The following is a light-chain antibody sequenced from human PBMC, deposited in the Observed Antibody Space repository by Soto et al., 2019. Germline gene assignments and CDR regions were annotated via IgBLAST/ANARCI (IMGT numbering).Light chain of an antibody. J-gene: IGKJ1*01. CDR1: QSVSSK. CDR2: GAS. CDR3: QQYNSSPLT. Sequence: EIVMTQSPATLSVSPWEGATLSCRASQSVSSKLAWYQQKPGQAPRLLIYGASTRATGIPARFSGSGSGTEFTLIISSLQSEDSAVYYCQQYNSSPLTFGQGTKVDIK. V-gene: IGKV3-15*01.